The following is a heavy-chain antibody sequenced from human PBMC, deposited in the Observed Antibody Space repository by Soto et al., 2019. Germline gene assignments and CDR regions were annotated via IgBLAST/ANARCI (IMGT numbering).Heavy chain of an antibody. V-gene: IGHV3-30-3*01. CDR2: ISNDGNNK. J-gene: IGHJ3*01. CDR1: GFTFTRST. Sequence: QVQLVESGGGVVQPGRSLRLSCAASGFTFTRSTLHWVRQAPGKGLEWVAIISNDGNNKYYADSVKGRFTISRDNSKNTLFLQLHSLRPDDTAVYYCARWARLLFSSFDVWGQGTVVTVSS. D-gene: IGHD5-18*01. CDR3: ARWARLLFSSFDV.